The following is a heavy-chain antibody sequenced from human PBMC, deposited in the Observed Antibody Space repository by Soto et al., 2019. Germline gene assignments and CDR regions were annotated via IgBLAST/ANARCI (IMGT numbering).Heavy chain of an antibody. Sequence: GASVKVPCNASCGAFNACGISWVRQAPGDRLEWMGWISAYNGNSNYAQKFQDRVTMTTASSTTTGYMELRNLISDDTAVYYCGRVSGVHYYFSGMDVWGQGTTVTVSS. CDR1: CGAFNACG. CDR3: GRVSGVHYYFSGMDV. D-gene: IGHD6-25*01. J-gene: IGHJ6*02. CDR2: ISAYNGNS. V-gene: IGHV1-18*04.